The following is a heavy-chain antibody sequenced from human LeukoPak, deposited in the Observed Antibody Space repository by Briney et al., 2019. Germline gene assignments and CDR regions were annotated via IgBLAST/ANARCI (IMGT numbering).Heavy chain of an antibody. V-gene: IGHV4-30-2*01. Sequence: PSEALSLTCAVSGGSISSGGYSWSWIRQPPGKGLEWIGYIYHSGSTYYNPSLKSRVTISVDRSKNQFSLKLSSVTAADTAVYYCARDSSGLLDAIDIWGQGTMVTVSS. D-gene: IGHD6-19*01. CDR2: IYHSGST. CDR1: GGSISSGGYS. CDR3: ARDSSGLLDAIDI. J-gene: IGHJ3*02.